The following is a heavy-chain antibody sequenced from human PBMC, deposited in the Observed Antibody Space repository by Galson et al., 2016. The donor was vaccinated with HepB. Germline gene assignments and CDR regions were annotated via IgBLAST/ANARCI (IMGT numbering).Heavy chain of an antibody. CDR1: GYTLTNHG. V-gene: IGHV1-3*01. CDR2: INAGPGDP. J-gene: IGHJ6*02. D-gene: IGHD1-7*01. Sequence: SVKVSCKASGYTLTNHGLHWVRRAPGQGLEGLEWMGWINAGPGDPQYSQKLRGRITITRGASANKAYMELSSLRSEDTAVYYCARDGEFNWNSRAYSMDVWGQGTTVAVS. CDR3: ARDGEFNWNSRAYSMDV.